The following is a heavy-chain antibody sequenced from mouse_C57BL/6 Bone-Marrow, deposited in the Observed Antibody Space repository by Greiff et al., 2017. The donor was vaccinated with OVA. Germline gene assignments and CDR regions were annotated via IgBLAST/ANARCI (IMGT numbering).Heavy chain of an antibody. CDR3: ASGQLGRGY. D-gene: IGHD4-1*02. CDR2: ISYDGSN. V-gene: IGHV3-6*01. CDR1: GYSITSGYY. J-gene: IGHJ2*01. Sequence: EVQLVESGPGLVKPSQSLSLTCSVTGYSITSGYYWNWIRQFPGNKLEWMGYISYDGSNNYNPSLKNRISITRDTSKNQFFLKLNSVTTEDTATYYCASGQLGRGYWGQGTTLTVSS.